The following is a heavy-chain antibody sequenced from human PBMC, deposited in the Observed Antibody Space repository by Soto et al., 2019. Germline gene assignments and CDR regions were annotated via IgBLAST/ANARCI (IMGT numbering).Heavy chain of an antibody. D-gene: IGHD1-26*01. V-gene: IGHV4-38-2*01. CDR1: GYSISGGYY. Sequence: SETLSLTCAVSGYSISGGYYWGWIRQPPGKGLEWIGSINHSGSTYYNPSLKSRVTISVGTSKSQFSLKLSSVTAADTAIYYCARLVGGTTIDYWGQGTLVTVSS. CDR2: INHSGST. J-gene: IGHJ4*02. CDR3: ARLVGGTTIDY.